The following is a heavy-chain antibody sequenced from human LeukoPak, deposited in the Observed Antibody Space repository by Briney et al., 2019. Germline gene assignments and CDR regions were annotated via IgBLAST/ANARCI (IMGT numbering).Heavy chain of an antibody. J-gene: IGHJ5*02. D-gene: IGHD6-19*01. CDR3: ARGRAVAGLKFDP. CDR2: IKQDGSEK. Sequence: GGSLGLSCAASGFAFSSYWMSWVRQAPGKGLEWVANIKQDGSEKYYVDSVKGRFTISRDNAKNSLYLQMNSLRAEDTAVYYCARGRAVAGLKFDPWGQGTLVTVSS. CDR1: GFAFSSYW. V-gene: IGHV3-7*01.